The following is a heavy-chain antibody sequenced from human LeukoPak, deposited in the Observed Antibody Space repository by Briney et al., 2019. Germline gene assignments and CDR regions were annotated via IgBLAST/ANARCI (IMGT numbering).Heavy chain of an antibody. CDR3: ARGGSYWES. CDR1: GFTFSSYE. J-gene: IGHJ5*02. V-gene: IGHV3-48*03. CDR2: ISSSGNTI. Sequence: GGSLRLSCAASGFTFSSYEMNWVRQAPGNGLEWVSYISSSGNTIYYADSVKSRFTFSRDNAKNSLYLQMNGLRAEDTAVYYCARGGSYWESWGQGTLVTVSS. D-gene: IGHD1-26*01.